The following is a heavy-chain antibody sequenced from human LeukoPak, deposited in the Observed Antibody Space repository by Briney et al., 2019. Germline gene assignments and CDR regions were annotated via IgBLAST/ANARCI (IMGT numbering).Heavy chain of an antibody. V-gene: IGHV3-20*04. CDR1: GFTFDDYD. CDR2: INWNGGST. Sequence: GGSLRLSCAASGFTFDDYDMSWVRQAPGKGLEWIAGINWNGGSTDYAHSVKGRFTISRDNAKNSSYLQMNSLRADDTALYYCARRDSSGYYGYFDYWGQGTLVAVP. D-gene: IGHD3-22*01. CDR3: ARRDSSGYYGYFDY. J-gene: IGHJ4*02.